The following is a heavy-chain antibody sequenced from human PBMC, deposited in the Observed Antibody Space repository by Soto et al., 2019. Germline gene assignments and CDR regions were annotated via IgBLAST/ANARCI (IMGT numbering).Heavy chain of an antibody. CDR2: VNAGNGNT. V-gene: IGHV1-3*01. CDR1: GYTFTSYA. D-gene: IGHD3-10*01. CDR3: ATSEPYCYGSGSNNWFDP. Sequence: DSEKVSCKASGYTFTSYALHWERQAPGQKLEWIGWVNAGNGNTKYSQKFQGRVTITRDTSASTAYMDLSSLRSEDTAVYYCATSEPYCYGSGSNNWFDPWGQGTLVSVSS. J-gene: IGHJ5*02.